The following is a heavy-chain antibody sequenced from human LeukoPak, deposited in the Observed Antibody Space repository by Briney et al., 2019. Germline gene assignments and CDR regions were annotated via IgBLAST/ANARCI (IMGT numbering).Heavy chain of an antibody. V-gene: IGHV3-21*01. D-gene: IGHD3-10*01. CDR1: GFTFSTYN. CDR3: ARAVKIGLYDY. Sequence: GGSLRLSCAASGFTFSTYNMNWVRQAPGKGLEWVSSISSSSSNIYYADSVKGRFTISRDNAKNSLYLQMNSLRAEDMAVYYCARAVKIGLYDYWGQGTLVTVSS. J-gene: IGHJ4*02. CDR2: ISSSSSNI.